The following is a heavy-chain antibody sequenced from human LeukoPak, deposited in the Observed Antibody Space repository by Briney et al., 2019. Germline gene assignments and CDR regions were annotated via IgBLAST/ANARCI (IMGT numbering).Heavy chain of an antibody. V-gene: IGHV4-59*01. D-gene: IGHD3-22*01. Sequence: SGTLSLTCTVSGGSISSYYWSWIRQPPGKGLEWIGYIYYSGSTNYNPSLKSRVTISVDTSKNQFSLKLSSVTAADTAVYYCAGSGYYPTPDYWGQGTLVTVSS. CDR2: IYYSGST. J-gene: IGHJ4*02. CDR3: AGSGYYPTPDY. CDR1: GGSISSYY.